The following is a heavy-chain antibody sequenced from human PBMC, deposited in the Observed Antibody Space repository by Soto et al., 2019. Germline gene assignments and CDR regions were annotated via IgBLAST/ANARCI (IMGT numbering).Heavy chain of an antibody. V-gene: IGHV4-30-4*01. D-gene: IGHD2-2*01. CDR2: IYYSGNT. CDR3: VRYCSTTKCPFDY. Sequence: SETLSLTCTVSGGSIRSGDYYWSWIRQTPEKGLEWFGYIYYSGNTYFNPSLKSRVTLSVDTSKNQFSLNLSSVTAADTAVYYCVRYCSTTKCPFDYWGQGTLVTVSS. CDR1: GGSIRSGDYY. J-gene: IGHJ4*02.